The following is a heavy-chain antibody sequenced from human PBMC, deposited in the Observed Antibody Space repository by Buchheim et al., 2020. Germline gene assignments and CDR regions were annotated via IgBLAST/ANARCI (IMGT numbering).Heavy chain of an antibody. CDR2: INHSGST. CDR3: ARGVAARVGRSWFAP. Sequence: QVQLQQWGAGLLKPSETLSLTCAVYGGSFSGYYWSWIRQPPGKGLECIGEINHSGSTNYNPSLKSRVTISVDTSKNQFSLKLSSVTAADTAVYYCARGVAARVGRSWFAPWGQGTL. J-gene: IGHJ5*02. V-gene: IGHV4-34*01. CDR1: GGSFSGYY. D-gene: IGHD6-6*01.